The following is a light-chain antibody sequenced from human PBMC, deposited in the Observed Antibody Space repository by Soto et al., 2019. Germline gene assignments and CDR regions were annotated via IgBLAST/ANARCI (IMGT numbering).Light chain of an antibody. CDR2: KVS. CDR1: QSLVFSDGNVY. CDR3: MQSTRWVYT. J-gene: IGKJ2*01. V-gene: IGKV2-30*01. Sequence: DVVMTQSPLSLAVSLGQTASISCRSSQSLVFSDGNVYLNWFHQRPGQSPRRLIYKVSNRDSGVPERFSGSGSGTDFTLKISRVXXXXXXVYYCMQSTRWVYTFGQGXKLVIK.